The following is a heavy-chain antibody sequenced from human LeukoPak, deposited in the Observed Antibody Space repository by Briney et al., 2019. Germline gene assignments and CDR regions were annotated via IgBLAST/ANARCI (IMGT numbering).Heavy chain of an antibody. D-gene: IGHD3-10*01. V-gene: IGHV1-2*02. Sequence: GASVKVSCKASGYTFTGHYMHWVRQAPGQGLEWMGWINPNNGDTNYAQKFQGRVTMTRDTSISTAYMELSRLRSDDAAVYYCAKGGVGATGYSYMDVWGKGTTVTVSS. CDR2: INPNNGDT. CDR1: GYTFTGHY. CDR3: AKGGVGATGYSYMDV. J-gene: IGHJ6*03.